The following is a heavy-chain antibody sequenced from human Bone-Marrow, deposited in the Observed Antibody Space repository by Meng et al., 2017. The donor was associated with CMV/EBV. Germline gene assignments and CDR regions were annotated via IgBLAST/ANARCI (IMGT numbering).Heavy chain of an antibody. D-gene: IGHD3-9*01. CDR1: SDNYD. CDR3: ARRMYYDILTGYYDCTGFDP. Sequence: SDNYDGGWIGQQQGKGLEWMGKINNSGTTYYNPAQKSRVNMYVDTSKNKLSLKLSSVTAADTAVYYCARRMYYDILTGYYDCTGFDPWGQGTLVTVSS. V-gene: IGHV4-31*02. J-gene: IGHJ5*02. CDR2: INNSGTT.